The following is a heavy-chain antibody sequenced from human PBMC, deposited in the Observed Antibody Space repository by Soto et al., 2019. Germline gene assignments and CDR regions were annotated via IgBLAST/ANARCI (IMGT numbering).Heavy chain of an antibody. D-gene: IGHD3-22*01. Sequence: QVQLQQWGAGLLKPSETLSLTCAVYGGSFSGYYWSWIRQPPGKGLEWIGESNRNGNTNFNPSLKSRVTVSVDTSKKQFSLKMTSVTAADTAVYYCARGFSPYYYDTSGPKKYFDLWGRGTLVTVSS. CDR3: ARGFSPYYYDTSGPKKYFDL. CDR2: SNRNGNT. J-gene: IGHJ2*01. CDR1: GGSFSGYY. V-gene: IGHV4-34*01.